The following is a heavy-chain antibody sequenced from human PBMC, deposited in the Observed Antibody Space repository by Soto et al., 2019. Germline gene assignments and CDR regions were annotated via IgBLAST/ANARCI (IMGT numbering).Heavy chain of an antibody. CDR3: ARDHAYSDFWSWGDAFDI. CDR1: GYTFTSYD. J-gene: IGHJ3*02. V-gene: IGHV1-8*01. D-gene: IGHD3-3*01. CDR2: MNPNSGNT. Sequence: QVQLVQSGAEVKKPGASVKVSCKASGYTFTSYDINWVRQATGQGLEWMGWMNPNSGNTGYAQKFQCRVTMTRNTSISTAYMELSSLRSEDTAVYYCARDHAYSDFWSWGDAFDIWGQGTMVTVSS.